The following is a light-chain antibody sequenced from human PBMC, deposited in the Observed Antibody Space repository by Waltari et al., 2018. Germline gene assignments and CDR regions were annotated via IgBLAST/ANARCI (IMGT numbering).Light chain of an antibody. CDR1: SSNLGSNF. CDR3: AAWDDSLTVR. Sequence: QSVLTQPPSASGPPRQRVTISCSGSSSNLGSNFVCWYQHLPGTAPKLLIYRNDQRPSGVPDRFSGSRSGTSASLAISGLRSEDEADYYCAAWDDSLTVRFGGGTKLTVL. J-gene: IGLJ3*02. V-gene: IGLV1-47*01. CDR2: RND.